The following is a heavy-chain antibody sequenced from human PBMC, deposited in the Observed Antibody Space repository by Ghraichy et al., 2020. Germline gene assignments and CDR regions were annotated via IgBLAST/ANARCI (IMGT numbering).Heavy chain of an antibody. D-gene: IGHD6-13*01. CDR2: INSDGSST. J-gene: IGHJ2*01. Sequence: GESLNISCAASGFTFSSYWMHWVRQAPGKGLVWVSRINSDGSSTSYADSVKGRFTISRDNAKNTLYLQMNSLRAEDTAVYYCARDPGRGSWFSRGSFNWYFDLWGRGTLVTVSS. V-gene: IGHV3-74*01. CDR3: ARDPGRGSWFSRGSFNWYFDL. CDR1: GFTFSSYW.